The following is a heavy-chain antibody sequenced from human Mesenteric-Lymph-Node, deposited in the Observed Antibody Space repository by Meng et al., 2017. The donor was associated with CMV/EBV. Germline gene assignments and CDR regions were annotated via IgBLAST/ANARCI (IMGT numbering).Heavy chain of an antibody. CDR3: ARLFDDYGDHFDY. J-gene: IGHJ4*02. CDR1: GFTFSSYS. CDR2: ISSSSSYI. D-gene: IGHD4-17*01. V-gene: IGHV3-21*01. Sequence: GGSLRLSCAASGFTFSSYSMNWVRQAPGKGLEWVSSISSSSSYIYYADSVKGRFTISRDNAKNSLYLQMNSLRAEDTAVYYCARLFDDYGDHFDYWGQGTLVTVSS.